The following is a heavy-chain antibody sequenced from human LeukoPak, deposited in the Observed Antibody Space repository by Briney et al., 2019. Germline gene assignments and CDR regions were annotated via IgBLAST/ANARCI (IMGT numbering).Heavy chain of an antibody. CDR2: IWYDGNNK. CDR1: GFTFSSYG. J-gene: IGHJ6*03. CDR3: AKGNGNYYYYMDV. Sequence: GGSLRLSCAASGFTFSSYGMHWVRQAPGKGLEWVAVIWYDGNNKDYADSVKGRFTISRDNSKNTLYLQMDSLRVDDTAVYYCAKGNGNYYYYMDVWGKGTTVTVSS. D-gene: IGHD2-8*01. V-gene: IGHV3-33*06.